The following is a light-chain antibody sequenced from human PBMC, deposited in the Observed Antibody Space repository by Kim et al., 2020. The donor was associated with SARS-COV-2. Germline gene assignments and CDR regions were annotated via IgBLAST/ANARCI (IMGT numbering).Light chain of an antibody. CDR1: QDISSY. CDR2: ATS. CDR3: QQYYIFPNT. V-gene: IGKV1-8*01. J-gene: IGKJ2*01. Sequence: SASTGDKVTITCRATQDISSYLAWYQQKPGKAPKLLIYATSTLQSGVPSRFSGSGSGTNFSLTISCLQSEDFATYYCQQYYIFPNTFGQGTKLEI.